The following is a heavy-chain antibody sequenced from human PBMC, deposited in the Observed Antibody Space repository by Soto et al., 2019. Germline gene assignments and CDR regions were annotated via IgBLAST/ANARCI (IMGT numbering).Heavy chain of an antibody. Sequence: ASVKVSWKASGFTFTSSAVQWVRQARGQRLEWIGWIVVGSGNTNYAQKFQERVTITRDMSTSTAYMELSSLRSEDTAVYYCAAEGFVDDYSNYDLVYYYGMDVWGKGTTVTVSS. CDR2: IVVGSGNT. CDR1: GFTFTSSA. V-gene: IGHV1-58*01. D-gene: IGHD4-4*01. CDR3: AAEGFVDDYSNYDLVYYYGMDV. J-gene: IGHJ6*04.